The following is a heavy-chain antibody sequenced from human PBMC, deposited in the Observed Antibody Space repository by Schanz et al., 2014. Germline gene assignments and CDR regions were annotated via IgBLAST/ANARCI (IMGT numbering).Heavy chain of an antibody. Sequence: QVQLQESGPGLVKPSQTLSLTCTVSGGSIRSGTYYWSWIRQPAGKALEWVGRVFPNGITNYNPSLKSRFTISLDTSKNHYSLALTSRTAADTAVYYCARDTTWRLDLWGRGTLVTVSS. CDR1: GGSIRSGTYY. CDR2: VFPNGIT. J-gene: IGHJ2*01. V-gene: IGHV4-61*02. D-gene: IGHD1-1*01. CDR3: ARDTTWRLDL.